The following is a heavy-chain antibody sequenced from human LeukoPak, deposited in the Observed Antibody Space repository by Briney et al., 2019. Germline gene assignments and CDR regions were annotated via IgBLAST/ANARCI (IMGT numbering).Heavy chain of an antibody. J-gene: IGHJ4*02. CDR3: ARGMTTALSDY. V-gene: IGHV3-30*19. D-gene: IGHD4-17*01. CDR2: ISYDGSNK. CDR1: GFTFSSHG. Sequence: PGGSLRLSCAASGFTFSSHGMHWVRQAPGKGLEWVAVISYDGSNKYYADSVKGRFTISRDNSKNTLYLQMNSLRAEDTAVYYCARGMTTALSDYWGQGTLVTVSS.